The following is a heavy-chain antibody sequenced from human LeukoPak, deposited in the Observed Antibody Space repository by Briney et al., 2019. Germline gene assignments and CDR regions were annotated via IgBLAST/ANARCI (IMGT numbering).Heavy chain of an antibody. D-gene: IGHD3-22*01. CDR3: ARGRKGRYDSSSYYYNYYMDV. V-gene: IGHV4-4*07. Sequence: SETLSLTCTVSGDSINSYSWSWIRQPAGKGLEWIGRIYTSGSTNYNPSLKSRVTMSLDTSKNQFSLKVTSETAADTAVYYCARGRKGRYDSSSYYYNYYMDVWGKGTTVTVSS. CDR1: GDSINSYS. CDR2: IYTSGST. J-gene: IGHJ6*03.